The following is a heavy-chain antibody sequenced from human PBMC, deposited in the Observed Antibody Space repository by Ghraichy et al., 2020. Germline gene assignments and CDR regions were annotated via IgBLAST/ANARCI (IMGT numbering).Heavy chain of an antibody. CDR3: ARDADGYDILTGYYNTLDY. J-gene: IGHJ4*02. D-gene: IGHD3-9*01. Sequence: SETLSLTYTVSGGSISSSSYYWGWIRQPPGKGLEWIGSIYYSGSTYYNPSLKSRVTISVDTSKNQFSLKLSSVTAADTAVYYCARDADGYDILTGYYNTLDYWGQGTLVTVSS. CDR1: GGSISSSSYY. CDR2: IYYSGST. V-gene: IGHV4-39*07.